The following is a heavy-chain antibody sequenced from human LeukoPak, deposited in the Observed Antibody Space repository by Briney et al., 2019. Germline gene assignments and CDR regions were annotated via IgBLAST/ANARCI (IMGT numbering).Heavy chain of an antibody. CDR1: GFTFSDHY. Sequence: TGGSLRLSCAASGFTFSDHYMDWVRQAPGKGLEWVGRIRKKVNSYTTEYAASVKGRFTISRDDSKNSLYQQMNSLKTEDTAVYYCARATRGFEYWGQGTLVTVSS. V-gene: IGHV3-72*01. CDR2: IRKKVNSYTT. J-gene: IGHJ4*02. CDR3: ARATRGFEY.